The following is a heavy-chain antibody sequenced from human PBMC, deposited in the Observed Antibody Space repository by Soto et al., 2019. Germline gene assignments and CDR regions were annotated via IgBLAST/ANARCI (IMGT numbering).Heavy chain of an antibody. CDR3: ARDLSRVVAATDYGDSGLDYYYYMDV. Sequence: GGSLRLSCAASGFTFSSYSMNWVRQAPGKGLEWVSSISSSSSYIYYADSVKGRFTISRDNAKNSLYLQMNSLRAEDTAVEYCARDLSRVVAATDYGDSGLDYYYYMDVWGKGTTVTVSS. CDR1: GFTFSSYS. V-gene: IGHV3-21*01. D-gene: IGHD4-17*01. J-gene: IGHJ6*03. CDR2: ISSSSSYI.